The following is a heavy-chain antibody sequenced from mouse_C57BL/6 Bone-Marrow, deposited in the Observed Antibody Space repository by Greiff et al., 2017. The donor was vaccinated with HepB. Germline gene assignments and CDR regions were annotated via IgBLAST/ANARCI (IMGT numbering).Heavy chain of an antibody. D-gene: IGHD1-1*01. Sequence: EVQVVESGGGLVQPGGSLKLSCAASGFTFSDYYMYWVRQTPEKRLEWVAYISNGGGSTYYPDTVKGRFTISRDNAKNTLYLQMSRLKSEDTAMYYCARQNYYGSSWYFDVWGTGTTVTVSS. CDR3: ARQNYYGSSWYFDV. J-gene: IGHJ1*03. V-gene: IGHV5-12*01. CDR2: ISNGGGST. CDR1: GFTFSDYY.